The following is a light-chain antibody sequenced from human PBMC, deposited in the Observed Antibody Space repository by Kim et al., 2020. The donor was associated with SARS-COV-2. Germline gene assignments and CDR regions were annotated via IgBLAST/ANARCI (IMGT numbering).Light chain of an antibody. V-gene: IGKV1-5*03. CDR2: RAS. J-gene: IGKJ1*01. Sequence: DIQMTQSPSTLSASVGDSVTITCRASQTISNWLAWYQQKPGKAPKLLIYRASTLESGVPSTFSGSGSGTEFTLTISSLQPDDFAIYYCQQCDSYSWTFGQGTKVDIK. CDR3: QQCDSYSWT. CDR1: QTISNW.